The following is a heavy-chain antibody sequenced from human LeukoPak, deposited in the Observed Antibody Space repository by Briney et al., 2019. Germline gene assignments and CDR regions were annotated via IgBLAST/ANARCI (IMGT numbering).Heavy chain of an antibody. V-gene: IGHV3-33*06. J-gene: IGHJ6*03. CDR1: GFTFSSYG. D-gene: IGHD6-6*01. CDR3: AKAEDSSSIYYYYYMDV. CDR2: IWYDGSNK. Sequence: GRSLRLPCAASGFTFSSYGMHWVRQAPGKGLEWVAVIWYDGSNKYYADSVKGRFTISRDNSKNTLYLQMNSLRAEDTAVYYCAKAEDSSSIYYYYYMDVWGKGTTVTVSS.